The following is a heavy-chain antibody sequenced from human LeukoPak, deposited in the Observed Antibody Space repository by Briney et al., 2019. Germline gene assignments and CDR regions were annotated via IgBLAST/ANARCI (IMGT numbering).Heavy chain of an antibody. D-gene: IGHD5-18*01. CDR3: AREKGWKQLCFDY. CDR1: GFTFSSYR. J-gene: IGHJ4*02. Sequence: RRSLRLSCAASGFTFSSYRMNWVRQAPGKGLEWVSSISSSRSYIYYANSVKGRFTTPRNNAKNLLYLQMNSLRAEDTSVYYCAREKGWKQLCFDYWGQGTLVTVSS. CDR2: ISSSRSYI. V-gene: IGHV3-21*01.